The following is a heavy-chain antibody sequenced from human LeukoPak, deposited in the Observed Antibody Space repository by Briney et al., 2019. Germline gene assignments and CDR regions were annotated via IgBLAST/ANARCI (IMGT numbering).Heavy chain of an antibody. CDR2: IIPILGTA. Sequence: SVKVSCEECRGTFSSYAISWVRQAPGQGVEWMGGIIPILGTANYAQKLQGRVTITADESTSTAYMELSSLRSEDAAVYYCARGGFVGNTDILTGYGYWGQGTLVTVSS. CDR1: RGTFSSYA. D-gene: IGHD3-9*01. CDR3: ARGGFVGNTDILTGYGY. V-gene: IGHV1-69*13. J-gene: IGHJ4*02.